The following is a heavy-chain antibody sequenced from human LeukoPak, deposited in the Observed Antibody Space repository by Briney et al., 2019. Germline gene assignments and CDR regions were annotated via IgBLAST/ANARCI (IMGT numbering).Heavy chain of an antibody. CDR1: GYIFTSYD. D-gene: IGHD4-23*01. J-gene: IGHJ4*02. CDR2: MNPSSGAT. V-gene: IGHV1-8*02. Sequence: ASVKVSCKASGYIFTSYDINLVRQAAGQGLDWIGWMNPSSGATDYTQKFKGRVTFTRDTSTSTAYMELSSLGSEDTAVYYCARSGFGGNVNFDLWGQGTLVTVSS. CDR3: ARSGFGGNVNFDL.